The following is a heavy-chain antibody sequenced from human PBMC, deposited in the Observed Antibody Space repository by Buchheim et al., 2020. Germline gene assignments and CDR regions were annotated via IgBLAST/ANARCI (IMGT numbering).Heavy chain of an antibody. D-gene: IGHD2-2*01. Sequence: EVQLLESGGGLVQPGGSLRLSCAASGFTFSTYAMSWVRQAPGKGLEWVSAISGSGAYTYYADSVKGRFTISRDNSKNTLYLQMNSLRAEDTAVYYCAKSVYCSSTSCYGGMDVWGQGTT. CDR2: ISGSGAYT. CDR3: AKSVYCSSTSCYGGMDV. J-gene: IGHJ6*02. CDR1: GFTFSTYA. V-gene: IGHV3-23*01.